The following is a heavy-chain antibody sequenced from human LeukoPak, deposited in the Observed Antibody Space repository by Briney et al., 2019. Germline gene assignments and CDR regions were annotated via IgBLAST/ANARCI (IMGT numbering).Heavy chain of an antibody. CDR2: INPNDGDT. J-gene: IGHJ4*02. CDR3: ARANFLYCSSTTCLFDY. V-gene: IGHV1-2*02. Sequence: ASVNVSCTASGYTFTDYYMHCVRQAPGQGFEWMGWINPNDGDTNYAQKFQGRVTMTRDTSISTAHMEVSRLRSDDTAVYYCARANFLYCSSTTCLFDYWGQGTLVTVSS. CDR1: GYTFTDYY. D-gene: IGHD2-2*01.